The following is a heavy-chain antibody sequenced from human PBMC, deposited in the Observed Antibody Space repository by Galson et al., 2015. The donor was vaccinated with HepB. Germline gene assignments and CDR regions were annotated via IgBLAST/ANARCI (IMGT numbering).Heavy chain of an antibody. CDR1: GFTFSSYA. CDR2: ISGSGGST. J-gene: IGHJ4*02. V-gene: IGHV3-23*01. CDR3: AKNRGWGRATTETPDY. Sequence: SLRLSCAASGFTFSSYAMSWVRQAPGKGLEWVSAISGSGGSTYYADSVKGRFTISRDNSKNTLYLQMNSLRAEDTAVYYCAKNRGWGRATTETPDYWGQGTLVTVSS. D-gene: IGHD1-1*01.